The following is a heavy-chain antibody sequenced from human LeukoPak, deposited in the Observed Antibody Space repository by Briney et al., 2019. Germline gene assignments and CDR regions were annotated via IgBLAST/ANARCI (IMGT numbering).Heavy chain of an antibody. CDR2: ISSSSSYI. CDR3: AKDFSWYSSSWYGDY. Sequence: GGSLRLSCAASGFTFSSYSMNWVRQAPGKGLEWVSSISSSSSYIYYADSVKGRFTISRDNSKNTLYLQMNSLRAEDTAVYYCAKDFSWYSSSWYGDYWGQGTLVTVSS. CDR1: GFTFSSYS. D-gene: IGHD6-13*01. J-gene: IGHJ4*02. V-gene: IGHV3-21*04.